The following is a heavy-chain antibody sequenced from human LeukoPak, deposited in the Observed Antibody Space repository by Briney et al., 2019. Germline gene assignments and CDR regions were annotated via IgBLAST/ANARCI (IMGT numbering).Heavy chain of an antibody. CDR1: GFTFSDYY. CDR2: IGSSGNTI. CDR3: ARDQIVVVPAAHPLFDY. D-gene: IGHD2-2*01. Sequence: PGGSLRLSCAASGFTFSDYYMSWIRQAPGKGLERVSYIGSSGNTIYYADSVKGRFTISRDNAKNSLYLQMNSLRAEDTAVYYCARDQIVVVPAAHPLFDYWGQGTLVTVSS. J-gene: IGHJ4*02. V-gene: IGHV3-11*04.